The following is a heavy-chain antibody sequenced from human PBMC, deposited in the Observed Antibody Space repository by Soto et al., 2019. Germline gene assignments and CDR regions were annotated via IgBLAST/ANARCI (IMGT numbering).Heavy chain of an antibody. D-gene: IGHD3-16*02. J-gene: IGHJ4*02. Sequence: PSETLSLTCTVSGGSVSSGSYYWSWIRQPPGKGLEGIGYIYYSGSTNYNPSLRSRVTISVDTSKNQFSLKLSSVTAADTAVYYCARDRVTFGGVIVLSSWGQGTLVTVSS. CDR3: ARDRVTFGGVIVLSS. CDR2: IYYSGST. V-gene: IGHV4-61*01. CDR1: GGSVSSGSYY.